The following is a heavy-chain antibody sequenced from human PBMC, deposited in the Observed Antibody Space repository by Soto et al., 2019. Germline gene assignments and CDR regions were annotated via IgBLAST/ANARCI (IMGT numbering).Heavy chain of an antibody. D-gene: IGHD2-2*01. CDR1: GFTFSDYY. Sequence: GSLRLSCAASGFTFSDYYMSWIRQAPGKGLEWVSYISSSGSTIYYADSVKGRFTISRDNAKNSLYLQMNSLRAEDTAVYYCARVVVLVPAAEDAFDIWGQGTMVTVSS. CDR2: ISSSGSTI. CDR3: ARVVVLVPAAEDAFDI. V-gene: IGHV3-11*01. J-gene: IGHJ3*02.